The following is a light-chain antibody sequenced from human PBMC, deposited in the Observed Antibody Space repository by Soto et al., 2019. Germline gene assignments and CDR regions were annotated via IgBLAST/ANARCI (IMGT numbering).Light chain of an antibody. CDR2: DAY. Sequence: EIVLTQSPATLSLSPGERATLSCRASQSVRNYLAWYQPKPGQAPRLLIYDAYNRATGIPARFSGTGSETDFTLTISSLEPEDFAIYYCQQRSKMPLTFGHGTKVDI. CDR3: QQRSKMPLT. CDR1: QSVRNY. V-gene: IGKV3-11*01. J-gene: IGKJ1*01.